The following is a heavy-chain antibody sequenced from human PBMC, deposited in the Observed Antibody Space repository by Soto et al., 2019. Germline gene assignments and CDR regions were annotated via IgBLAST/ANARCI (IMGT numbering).Heavy chain of an antibody. D-gene: IGHD4-17*01. CDR2: IYYSGST. Sequence: LCGGSIRSGGYYWSWIRQHPGKGLEWIGYIYYSGSTYYNPSLKSRVTISVDTSKNQFSLKLSSVTAADTAVYYCARGATTVIYFDYWGQGTLVTVSS. J-gene: IGHJ4*02. CDR3: ARGATTVIYFDY. CDR1: GGSIRSGGYY. V-gene: IGHV4-31*02.